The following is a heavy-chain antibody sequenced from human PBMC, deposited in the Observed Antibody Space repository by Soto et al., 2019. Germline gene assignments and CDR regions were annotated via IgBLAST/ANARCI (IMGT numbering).Heavy chain of an antibody. CDR2: ISSSSSTI. CDR1: GFTFSSYS. D-gene: IGHD3-22*01. J-gene: IGHJ4*02. CDR3: ARDDYYYDSSGYPLLY. Sequence: EVQLVESGGGLVQPGGSLRLSCAASGFTFSSYSMNWVRQAPGKGLEWVSYISSSSSTIYYADSVKGRFTISRDNAKNSLYLQMNSLRDEDTAVYYCARDDYYYDSSGYPLLYWGQGTLVTVSS. V-gene: IGHV3-48*02.